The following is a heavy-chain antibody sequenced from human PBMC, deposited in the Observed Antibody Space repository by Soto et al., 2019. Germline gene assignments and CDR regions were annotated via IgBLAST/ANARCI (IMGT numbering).Heavy chain of an antibody. CDR1: GFTFSNCA. D-gene: IGHD6-13*01. V-gene: IGHV3-23*01. J-gene: IGHJ4*02. CDR3: AKDALYSHSWGAFDY. CDR2: VTGSGSST. Sequence: EVQLLESGGGLLQPGGSLRLSCAASGFTFSNCAMSWVRQAPGKGLEWVSTVTGSGSSTYYAGSVKGRFTISRDNSKNTLYLQMNSLRPEDTALYYCAKDALYSHSWGAFDYWGQGTLVTVSS.